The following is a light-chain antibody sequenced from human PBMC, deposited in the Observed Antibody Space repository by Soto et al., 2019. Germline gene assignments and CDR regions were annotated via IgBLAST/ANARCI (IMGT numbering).Light chain of an antibody. CDR1: TGAVTSGHY. CDR2: DTS. J-gene: IGLJ2*01. CDR3: LLSYGGARRV. V-gene: IGLV7-46*01. Sequence: QTVVTQEPSLIVSPGGTVTLTCASSTGAVTSGHYPYWFQQKPGQAPRTLIYDTSNKHSWTPARFSGSLLGGKPALTLSGAQPEDEAEYFCLLSYGGARRVFGGGTKLTVL.